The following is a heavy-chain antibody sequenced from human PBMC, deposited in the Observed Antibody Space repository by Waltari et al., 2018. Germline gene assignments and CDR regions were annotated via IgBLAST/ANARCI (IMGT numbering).Heavy chain of an antibody. CDR1: GRLVLPNY. V-gene: IGHV3-53*02. D-gene: IGHD6-6*01. Sequence: EEQLVESGGGWIQPGGSLRLSCAASGRLVLPNYMTWVRQAPGKGLEWLSILYSGGSTYYADSVRGRFTISRDNSKNTLYLQMDRLGAEDTALYYCARVQYASSAEAFDLWGQGTMVTVSS. J-gene: IGHJ3*01. CDR2: LYSGGST. CDR3: ARVQYASSAEAFDL.